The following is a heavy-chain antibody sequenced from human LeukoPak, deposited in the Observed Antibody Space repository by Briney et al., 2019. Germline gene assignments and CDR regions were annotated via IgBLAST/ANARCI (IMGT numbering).Heavy chain of an antibody. J-gene: IGHJ6*04. CDR3: ARDYGSGSFYYYYYGMDV. CDR1: GFTFSSYW. V-gene: IGHV3-7*01. Sequence: GGSLRLSCAASGFTFSSYWMSWVRQAPGKGLEWVANIKQDGSEKYYVDSVKGRFTISRDNSKNTLYLQMNSLRAEDTAVYYCARDYGSGSFYYYYYGMDVWGKGTTVTVSS. CDR2: IKQDGSEK. D-gene: IGHD3-10*01.